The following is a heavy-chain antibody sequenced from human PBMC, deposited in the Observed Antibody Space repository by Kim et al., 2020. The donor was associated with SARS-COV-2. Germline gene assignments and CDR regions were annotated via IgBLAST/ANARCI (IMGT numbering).Heavy chain of an antibody. CDR2: IYSGSGST. Sequence: GGSLRHSCAASGFTFTDYAMNWVRQAPGKGLEWVSVIYSGSGSTFYADFVKGRFTISRDNSKNTVYLQMNSLRADDTAIYYCAKPGGNFDPFFFDHWGQG. D-gene: IGHD3-9*01. CDR1: GFTFTDYA. CDR3: AKPGGNFDPFFFDH. J-gene: IGHJ4*02. V-gene: IGHV3-23*03.